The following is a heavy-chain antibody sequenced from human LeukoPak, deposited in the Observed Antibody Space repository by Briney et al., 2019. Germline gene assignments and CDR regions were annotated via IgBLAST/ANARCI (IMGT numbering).Heavy chain of an antibody. J-gene: IGHJ4*02. CDR1: GYTFTSYG. V-gene: IGHV1-18*01. Sequence: ASVKVSCKASGYTFTSYGISWVRQAPGQGLEWMGWSSAYNGNTNYAQKLQGRVTMTTDTSTSTAYMELRSLRSDDTAVYYCAREPPSGSSYGYYFDYWGQGTLVTVSS. D-gene: IGHD1-26*01. CDR2: SSAYNGNT. CDR3: AREPPSGSSYGYYFDY.